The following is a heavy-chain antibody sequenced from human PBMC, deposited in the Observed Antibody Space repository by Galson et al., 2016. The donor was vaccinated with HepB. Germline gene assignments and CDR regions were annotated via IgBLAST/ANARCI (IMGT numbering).Heavy chain of an antibody. CDR1: GYTFTDYY. Sequence: SVKVSCKASGYTFTDYYIHWVRQAPGHGLEWMGGLLPIFFTPTYSQRFQGRVTITADHSAATAYMELSSLSSDDTAVYYCATGTVSMIEGGIWVLDSWGQGTLVSVSS. J-gene: IGHJ4*02. V-gene: IGHV1-69*13. CDR3: ATGTVSMIEGGIWVLDS. D-gene: IGHD3-16*01. CDR2: LLPIFFTP.